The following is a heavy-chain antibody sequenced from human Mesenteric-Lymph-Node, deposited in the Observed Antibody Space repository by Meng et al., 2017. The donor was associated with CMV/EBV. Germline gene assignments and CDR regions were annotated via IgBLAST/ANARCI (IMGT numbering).Heavy chain of an antibody. Sequence: ISSSTSHWGWLRQPPGKGLEWIGSIYYTGSTYNNPSLKSRLTVSVDTSKNHFSMKLSSLTAADTAVYYCASRSTSGYCSGGSCYTFDSWGQGTLVTVSS. CDR3: ASRSTSGYCSGGSCYTFDS. J-gene: IGHJ4*02. V-gene: IGHV4-39*01. CDR2: IYYTGST. D-gene: IGHD2-15*01. CDR1: ISSSTSH.